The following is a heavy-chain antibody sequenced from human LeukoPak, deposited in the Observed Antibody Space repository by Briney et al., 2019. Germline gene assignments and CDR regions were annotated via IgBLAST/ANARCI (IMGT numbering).Heavy chain of an antibody. D-gene: IGHD6-13*01. CDR3: ATERGLYSSSSLWFDP. V-gene: IGHV3-23*01. J-gene: IGHJ5*02. CDR2: ISGSGGST. CDR1: GFTFSSYG. Sequence: PGGPLRLSCAASGFTFSSYGMSWVRQAPGKGLEWVSAISGSGGSTYYADSVKGRFTISRDNSKNTLYLQMNSLRAEDTAVYYCATERGLYSSSSLWFDPWGQGTLVTVSS.